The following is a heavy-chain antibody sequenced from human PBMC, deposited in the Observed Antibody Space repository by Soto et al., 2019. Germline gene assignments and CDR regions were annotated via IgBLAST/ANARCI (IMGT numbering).Heavy chain of an antibody. CDR3: ARLEGYCSGGTCYRTSGWFDP. J-gene: IGHJ5*02. CDR1: GGSISSGSYY. V-gene: IGHV4-39*01. CDR2: IYYSGST. Sequence: SETLSLTCTVSGGSISSGSYYWGWIRQPAGKGLEWIGTIYYSGSTYYHPSLRSRVTLSVDTSKNQFSLKLTSVTAADTAVYYCARLEGYCSGGTCYRTSGWFDPWGQGTPVTVSS. D-gene: IGHD2-15*01.